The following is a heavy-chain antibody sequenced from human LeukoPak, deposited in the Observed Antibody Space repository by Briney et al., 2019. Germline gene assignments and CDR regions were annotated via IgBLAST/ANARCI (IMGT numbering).Heavy chain of an antibody. D-gene: IGHD6-19*01. J-gene: IGHJ4*02. CDR1: GFTFSRYW. V-gene: IGHV3-74*01. CDR3: ARDPSGSGWSLNN. CDR2: ISNDGSDT. Sequence: GGSLRLSCAASGFTFSRYWMHWIRQAPGEGLIWVSRISNDGSDTSYADSVKGRFTISRDNSKNTVCLQMNSLRVEDTAVYYCARDPSGSGWSLNNWGQGTLVTVSS.